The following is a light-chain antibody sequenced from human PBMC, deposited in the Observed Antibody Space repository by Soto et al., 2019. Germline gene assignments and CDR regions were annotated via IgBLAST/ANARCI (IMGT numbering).Light chain of an antibody. V-gene: IGLV1-40*01. CDR1: SSNIGAGYD. CDR2: GNS. J-gene: IGLJ3*02. CDR3: QSYDSSLSGWGV. Sequence: QSVLTQPPSVSGAPGQRVTISCTGSSSNIGAGYDVHWYQQLPGTAPKLLIYGNSNRPSGVPDRFSGSKSGTSASLAITGLQAGDEADYYSQSYDSSLSGWGVFGGGTKLTVL.